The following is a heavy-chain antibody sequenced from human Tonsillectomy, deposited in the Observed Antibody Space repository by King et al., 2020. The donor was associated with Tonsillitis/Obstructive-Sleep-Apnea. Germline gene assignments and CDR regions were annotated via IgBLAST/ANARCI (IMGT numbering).Heavy chain of an antibody. Sequence: QLQESGPGLVKPSETLSLTCTVSGGSISSSAYYWGWIRQPPGKGLEWIGSIWYSGSTYFNPSLESRVTLSVDTSKNQFSLKLSSVTAADTAVYYCAREGEYSSTNYFDYWGQGTLVTVSS. D-gene: IGHD6-6*01. J-gene: IGHJ4*02. V-gene: IGHV4-39*02. CDR1: GGSISSSAYY. CDR3: AREGEYSSTNYFDY. CDR2: IWYSGST.